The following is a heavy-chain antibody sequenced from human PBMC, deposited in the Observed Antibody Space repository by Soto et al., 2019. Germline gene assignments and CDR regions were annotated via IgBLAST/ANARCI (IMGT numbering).Heavy chain of an antibody. CDR1: GFTFSSHV. V-gene: IGHV3-23*01. CDR3: ARFLVEIAAAGWGRPMDV. D-gene: IGHD6-13*01. Sequence: GGSLRLSCAASGFTFSSHVMTWVRQGTGKGLEWVSTISSGGSTYYADSVKSRFTISRDNSRNTLYLQMNSLRAEDTAVYYCARFLVEIAAAGWGRPMDVWGQGTTVTVSS. J-gene: IGHJ6*02. CDR2: ISSGGST.